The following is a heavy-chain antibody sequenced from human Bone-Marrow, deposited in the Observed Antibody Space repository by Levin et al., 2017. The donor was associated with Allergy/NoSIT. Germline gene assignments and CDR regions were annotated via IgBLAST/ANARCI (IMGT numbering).Heavy chain of an antibody. J-gene: IGHJ4*02. CDR2: ISWDGGST. CDR3: AKDAVLRFLEWLSPSPYFDY. CDR1: GFTFDDYT. V-gene: IGHV3-43*01. D-gene: IGHD3-3*01. Sequence: GGSLRLSCAASGFTFDDYTMHWVRQAPGKGLEWVSLISWDGGSTYYADSVKGRFTISRDNSKNSLYLQMNSLRTEDTALYYCAKDAVLRFLEWLSPSPYFDYWGQGTLVTVSS.